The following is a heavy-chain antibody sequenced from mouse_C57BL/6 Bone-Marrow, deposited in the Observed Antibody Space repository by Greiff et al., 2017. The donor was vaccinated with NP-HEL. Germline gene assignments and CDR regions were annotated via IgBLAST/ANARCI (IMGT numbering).Heavy chain of an antibody. V-gene: IGHV1-55*01. CDR1: GYTFTSYW. Sequence: QVQLQQPGAELVKPGASVKMSCKASGYTFTSYWITWVKQRPGQGLEWIGDIYPGSGSTNYNEKFKSKATLTVDTSSSTAYMQLSSLTSEDSAVYYCALTYYGSSPGWFAYWGQGTLVTVSA. D-gene: IGHD1-1*01. CDR2: IYPGSGST. J-gene: IGHJ3*01. CDR3: ALTYYGSSPGWFAY.